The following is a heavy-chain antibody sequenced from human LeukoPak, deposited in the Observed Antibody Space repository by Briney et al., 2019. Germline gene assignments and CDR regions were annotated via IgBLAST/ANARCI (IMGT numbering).Heavy chain of an antibody. J-gene: IGHJ4*02. V-gene: IGHV3-30*04. CDR1: GFTFSSYA. CDR2: ISYDGSNK. CDR3: AKYYDNSGPSYDY. Sequence: GGSLRLSCAASGFTFSSYAMHWVRQAPGKGLEWVAVISYDGSNKYYADSVKGRFTISRDNSKNTLYLQMNSLRAEDTAVYYCAKYYDNSGPSYDYWGQGTLVTVSS. D-gene: IGHD3-22*01.